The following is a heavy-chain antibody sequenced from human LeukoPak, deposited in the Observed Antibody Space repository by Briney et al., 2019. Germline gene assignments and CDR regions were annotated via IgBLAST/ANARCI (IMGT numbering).Heavy chain of an antibody. D-gene: IGHD4-17*01. V-gene: IGHV1-24*01. CDR1: GYTLTELS. J-gene: IGHJ5*02. Sequence: ASVKVSCKVSGYTLTELSMHWVRQAPGKGLEWMGGFDPEDGETIYAQKFQGRVTMTEDTSTDTAYMELSSLRSEDTAVYYCATRPLETTVTSLGEFDPWGQGTLVTVSS. CDR3: ATRPLETTVTSLGEFDP. CDR2: FDPEDGET.